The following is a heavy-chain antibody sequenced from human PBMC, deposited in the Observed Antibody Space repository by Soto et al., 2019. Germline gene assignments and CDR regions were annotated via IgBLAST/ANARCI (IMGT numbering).Heavy chain of an antibody. J-gene: IGHJ6*02. CDR1: GFTFSGYW. D-gene: IGHD6-19*01. CDR3: ARDLAVSTYYYYGMDV. CDR2: ISYDGSNK. V-gene: IGHV3-30-3*01. Sequence: GGSLRLSCAASGFTFSGYWMTWVRQAPGKGLEWVAVISYDGSNKYYADSVKGRFTISRDNSKNTLYLQMNSLRAEDTAVYYCARDLAVSTYYYYGMDVWGQGTTVTVSS.